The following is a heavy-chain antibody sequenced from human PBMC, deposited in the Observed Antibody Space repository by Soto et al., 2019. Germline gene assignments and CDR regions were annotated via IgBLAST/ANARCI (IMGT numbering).Heavy chain of an antibody. CDR3: AKGWELVMAATY. CDR2: INPNSGGT. V-gene: IGHV1-2*02. CDR1: EYTFTGYF. Sequence: ASVKVSCKASEYTFTGYFIHWVRQAPGQGLEWMGWINPNSGGTNFAQKFQGRVTMTRDTSINTAYLELTSLKSDDTAVYFCAKGWELVMAATYRGRGTPVTVSS. D-gene: IGHD1-26*01. J-gene: IGHJ4*02.